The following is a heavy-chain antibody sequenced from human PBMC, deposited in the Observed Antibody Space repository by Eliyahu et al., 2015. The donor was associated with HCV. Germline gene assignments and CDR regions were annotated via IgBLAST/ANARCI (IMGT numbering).Heavy chain of an antibody. CDR1: GFTXXSYS. V-gene: IGHV3-48*02. J-gene: IGHJ4*02. CDR3: AGHYDSSGYSPNSFDY. CDR2: ISSSSSTI. D-gene: IGHD3-22*01. Sequence: EVQLVESGGGLVQPGGSLXLSCAASGFTXXSYSMNWVRQAPGKGLEWVSXISSSSSTIYYADSVKGRFTISRDNAKNSLYLQMNSLRDEDTAVYYCAGHYDSSGYSPNSFDYWGQGTLVTVSS.